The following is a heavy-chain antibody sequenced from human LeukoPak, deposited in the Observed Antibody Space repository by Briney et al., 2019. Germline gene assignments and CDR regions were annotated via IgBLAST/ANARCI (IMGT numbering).Heavy chain of an antibody. V-gene: IGHV4-61*08. Sequence: PSETLSLTCTVSSGSISSSGYYCSWIRQHPGKGLEWIGCIYYSGSTNYNPSLKSRVTISVDTSKNQFSLKLSSVTAADTAVYYCARVTDYDFYYGMDVWGQGTTVTVSS. D-gene: IGHD2-8*02. J-gene: IGHJ6*02. CDR2: IYYSGST. CDR3: ARVTDYDFYYGMDV. CDR1: SGSISSSGYY.